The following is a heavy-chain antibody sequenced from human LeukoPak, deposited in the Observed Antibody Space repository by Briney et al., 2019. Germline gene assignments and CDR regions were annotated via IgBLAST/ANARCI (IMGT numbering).Heavy chain of an antibody. V-gene: IGHV4-59*08. J-gene: IGHJ5*02. CDR3: ARGRLFDP. CDR2: IDYSGST. Sequence: SETLSLTCTVSGGSISSYYWSWIRQPPGKGLEWIGYIDYSGSTDSNPSLKSRVTMSVDTSKNQFSLNLSSVTAADTAVYYCARGRLFDPWGQGTLVTVSS. CDR1: GGSISSYY.